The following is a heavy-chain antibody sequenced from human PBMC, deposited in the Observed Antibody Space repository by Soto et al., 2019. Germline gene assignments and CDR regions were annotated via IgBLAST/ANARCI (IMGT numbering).Heavy chain of an antibody. Sequence: QVQLVESGGGVVQPGRSLRLSCAASGFTFSSYGMHWVRQAPGKGLEWVAVISYDGSNKYYADSVKGGFTISRDNSKNTLYLQMNSLRAEDTAVYYCAKDQGAAAAGDYWGQGTLVTVSS. CDR1: GFTFSSYG. CDR3: AKDQGAAAAGDY. CDR2: ISYDGSNK. D-gene: IGHD6-25*01. V-gene: IGHV3-30*18. J-gene: IGHJ4*02.